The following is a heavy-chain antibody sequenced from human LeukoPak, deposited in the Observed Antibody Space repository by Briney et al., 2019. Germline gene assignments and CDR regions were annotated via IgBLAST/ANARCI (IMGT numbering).Heavy chain of an antibody. CDR2: ISGSGGST. J-gene: IGHJ4*02. CDR1: GFTFDDYA. D-gene: IGHD6-19*01. CDR3: AKDISVAVGSYYFDY. V-gene: IGHV3-23*01. Sequence: GGSLRLSCEASGFTFDDYAMHWVRQAPGKGLEWVSAISGSGGSTYYADSVKGRFTISRDNSKNTLYLQMNSLRAEDTAVYYCAKDISVAVGSYYFDYWGQGTLVTVSS.